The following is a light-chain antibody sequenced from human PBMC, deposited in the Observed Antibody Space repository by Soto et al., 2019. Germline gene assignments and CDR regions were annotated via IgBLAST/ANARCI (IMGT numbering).Light chain of an antibody. V-gene: IGKV3-11*01. J-gene: IGKJ4*01. CDR3: QQHIGWPLT. CDR1: QTVRSS. Sequence: EIVLTQSPATLSLSPGERVTLSCRASQTVRSSLAWYQQKPGQAPRLIIYEASNRATGIPARFSGSGSGTDFTLTISSLEPEDFAVYYCQQHIGWPLTFGGGTQVEI. CDR2: EAS.